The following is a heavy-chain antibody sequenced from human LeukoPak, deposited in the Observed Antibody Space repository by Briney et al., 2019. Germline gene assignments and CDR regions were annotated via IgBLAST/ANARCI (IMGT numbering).Heavy chain of an antibody. CDR3: ARSQDGSESYFYYFYIDV. CDR1: GFTVRSNY. Sequence: PGGSLRLSCAASGFTVRSNYMSWVRQAPGKGLEWVSIFYRGGSTYYADSVKGRFTVSRDNSKNILYLQMNSLRAEDTAVYYCARSQDGSESYFYYFYIDVWGKGTTV. J-gene: IGHJ6*03. CDR2: FYRGGST. D-gene: IGHD3-10*01. V-gene: IGHV3-66*01.